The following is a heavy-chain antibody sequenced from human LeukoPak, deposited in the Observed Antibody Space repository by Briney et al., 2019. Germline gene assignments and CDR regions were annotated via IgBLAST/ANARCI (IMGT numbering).Heavy chain of an antibody. D-gene: IGHD6-13*01. CDR1: GFTFDDYA. CDR3: ARGELGYYYYYMDV. Sequence: GGSLRLSCAGSGFTFDDYATHWVRQAPEKGLKWVSGISWNSGSIGYADSVKGRFTISRDNAKNSLYLQMNSLRAEDTALYYCARGELGYYYYYMDVWGKGTTVTVSS. J-gene: IGHJ6*03. V-gene: IGHV3-9*01. CDR2: ISWNSGSI.